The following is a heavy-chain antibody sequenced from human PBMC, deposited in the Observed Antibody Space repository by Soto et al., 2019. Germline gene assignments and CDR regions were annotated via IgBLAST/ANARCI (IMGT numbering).Heavy chain of an antibody. D-gene: IGHD4-17*01. CDR3: AHPRGYGVFDAVDI. CDR1: VFMFSTYA. V-gene: IGHV3-23*01. CDR2: ISSSGDTT. J-gene: IGHJ3*02. Sequence: PWWSLRLSCSASVFMFSTYAMNWFRQAPGKGLEWVSAISSSGDTTYYAESVRGRFTISRDNSINTLYLQMSSLRTEDTAVFYCAHPRGYGVFDAVDIWGQGTMVTVSS.